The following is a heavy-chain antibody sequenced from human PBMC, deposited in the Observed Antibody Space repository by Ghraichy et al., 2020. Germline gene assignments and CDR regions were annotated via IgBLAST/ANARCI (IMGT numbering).Heavy chain of an antibody. CDR2: INPSGGST. CDR1: GYTFTSYY. J-gene: IGHJ3*02. CDR3: ARVSRNGIVVVASDAFDI. D-gene: IGHD3-22*01. V-gene: IGHV1-46*01. Sequence: ASVKVSCKASGYTFTSYYMHWVRQAPGQGLEWMGIINPSGGSTSYAQKFQGRVTMTRDTSTSTVYMELSSLRSEDTAVYYCARVSRNGIVVVASDAFDIWGQGTMVTVSS.